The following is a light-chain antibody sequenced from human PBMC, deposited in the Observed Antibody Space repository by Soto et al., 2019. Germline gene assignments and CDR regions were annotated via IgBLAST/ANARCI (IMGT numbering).Light chain of an antibody. CDR2: EGS. J-gene: IGLJ2*01. Sequence: QSALTQPASVSGSPGQSITISCTGTSSDVGSYNLVSWYQQHPGKAPKLMIYEGSKRPSGVSNRFSGSKSGNTASLTISGLQAEDEAEYYCCSYAGSSTLVVFGGGTQRTVL. CDR1: SSDVGSYNL. V-gene: IGLV2-23*01. CDR3: CSYAGSSTLVV.